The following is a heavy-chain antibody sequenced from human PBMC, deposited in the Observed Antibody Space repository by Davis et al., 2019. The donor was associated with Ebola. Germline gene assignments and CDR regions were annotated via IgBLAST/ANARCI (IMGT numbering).Heavy chain of an antibody. CDR2: LGTSADT. D-gene: IGHD1-26*01. J-gene: IGHJ3*02. V-gene: IGHV3-23*01. Sequence: GGSLRLSCAASGFVFRNYVRSWVRQAPGKGLEWVSTLGTSADTYYADSVKGRFTISRDNSKNTLYLQMNGLRVEDTAIYYCAKDTSNIWFDIWGQGTMVTVSS. CDR1: GFVFRNYV. CDR3: AKDTSNIWFDI.